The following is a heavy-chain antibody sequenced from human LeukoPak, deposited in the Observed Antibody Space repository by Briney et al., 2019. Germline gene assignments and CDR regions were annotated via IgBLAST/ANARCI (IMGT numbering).Heavy chain of an antibody. J-gene: IGHJ4*02. CDR1: GFTLSSYS. CDR2: FSGSGGST. CDR3: AKSSPPPLRY. V-gene: IGHV3-23*01. Sequence: QPGGSLRLSCAASGFTLSSYSMNWVRQAPGKGLEWVSAFSGSGGSTYYADSVKGRFTISRDNSKNTLYLQMNSLRAEDTAVYYCAKSSPPPLRYWGQGTLVTVSS.